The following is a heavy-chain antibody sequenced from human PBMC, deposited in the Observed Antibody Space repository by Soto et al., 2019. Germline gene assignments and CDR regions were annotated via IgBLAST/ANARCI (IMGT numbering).Heavy chain of an antibody. D-gene: IGHD2-8*01. CDR2: IIPISGTT. Sequence: QVQLVQSGAEVKKPGSSVKVSCKASGDVFRSYGINWVRQAPGQGLEWMGGIIPISGTTNYAQKFQGRVAITADESTDTVDMELSRLRSEDTAVYVCARVRCFNGLCHTADYGMDVWGQGTTVTVSS. V-gene: IGHV1-69*01. CDR1: GDVFRSYG. J-gene: IGHJ6*02. CDR3: ARVRCFNGLCHTADYGMDV.